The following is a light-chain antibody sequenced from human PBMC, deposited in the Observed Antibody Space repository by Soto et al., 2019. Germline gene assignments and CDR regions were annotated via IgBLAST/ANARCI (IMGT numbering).Light chain of an antibody. V-gene: IGLV2-8*01. CDR1: GSDIGAYNF. CDR3: SSFTGSDNP. J-gene: IGLJ2*01. CDR2: GVT. Sequence: QSALAQPPSASGSPGQSVTISCTGSGSDIGAYNFVSWYQQHPGKAPKLMIFGVTERPSGVPDRFSGSKSGNTASLTVSGLQLEDEADYYCSSFTGSDNPFGGGTKLTVL.